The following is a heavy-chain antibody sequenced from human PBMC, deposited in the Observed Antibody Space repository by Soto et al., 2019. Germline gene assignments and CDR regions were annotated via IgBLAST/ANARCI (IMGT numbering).Heavy chain of an antibody. CDR1: GGSISSDGNY. V-gene: IGHV4-31*03. D-gene: IGHD3-10*01. CDR3: ARARMVRGIIYYYGMDV. J-gene: IGHJ6*02. CDR2: IYYSGST. Sequence: QVQLQESGPGLVKSSQTLSLTCTVSGGSISSDGNYWSWIRQHPGRGREGIGYIYYSGSTYYNPSLKSRVTISVDTSKNQFSLKLNSVTAADTAVYYCARARMVRGIIYYYGMDVWGQGTTVTVSS.